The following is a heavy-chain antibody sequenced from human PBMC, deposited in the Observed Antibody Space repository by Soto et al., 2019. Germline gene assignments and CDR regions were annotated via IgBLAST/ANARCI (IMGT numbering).Heavy chain of an antibody. CDR1: GYTFTSYA. D-gene: IGHD3-3*01. CDR2: INAGNGNT. V-gene: IGHV1-3*01. J-gene: IGHJ6*02. CDR3: ARELPYYDFWSGYYTGGEEYYYGMDV. Sequence: ASVKVSCKASGYTFTSYAMHWVRQAPGQRLEWMGWINAGNGNTKYSQKFQGRVTITRDTSASTAYMELSSLRSEDTAVYYCARELPYYDFWSGYYTGGEEYYYGMDVWGQGTTVTVYS.